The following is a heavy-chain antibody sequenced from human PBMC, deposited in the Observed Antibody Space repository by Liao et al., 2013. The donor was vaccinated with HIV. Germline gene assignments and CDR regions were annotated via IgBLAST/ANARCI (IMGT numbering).Heavy chain of an antibody. J-gene: IGHJ4*02. CDR1: GGSISSGSYY. V-gene: IGHV4-61*02. Sequence: QVQLQESGPGLVKPSQTLSLTCTVSGGSISSGSYYWSWIRQPAGKGLEWIGRIYTSGSTNYNPSLKSRVTISVDTSKNQFSLKLSSVTAADTAVYYCARVVRPYYYNDCWGQGTLVTVSS. CDR3: ARVVRPYYYNDC. CDR2: IYTSGST. D-gene: IGHD3-10*01.